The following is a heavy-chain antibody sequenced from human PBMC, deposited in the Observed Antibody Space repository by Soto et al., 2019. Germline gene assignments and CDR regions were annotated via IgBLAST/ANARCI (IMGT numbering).Heavy chain of an antibody. D-gene: IGHD5-18*01. CDR2: ISWNSGSI. CDR3: AKGAGYRYGRHGNWFDP. Sequence: GGSLRLSCAASGFTFDDYAMHWVRQAPGKGLEWVSGISWNSGSIGYADSVKGRFTISRDNAKNSLYLQMNSLRAEDTALYYCAKGAGYRYGRHGNWFDPWGQGTLVTVSS. J-gene: IGHJ5*02. CDR1: GFTFDDYA. V-gene: IGHV3-9*01.